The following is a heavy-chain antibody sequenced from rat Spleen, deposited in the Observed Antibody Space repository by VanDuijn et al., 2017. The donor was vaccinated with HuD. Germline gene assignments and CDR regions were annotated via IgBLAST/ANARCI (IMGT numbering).Heavy chain of an antibody. CDR1: GFTFSDYY. CDR3: TRGDGGYSRVLGDY. V-gene: IGHV5-20*01. J-gene: IGHJ2*01. Sequence: EVQLAESGGGLVQPGRSLKLSCAASGFTFSDYYMAWVRQAPTKGLEWVASISNTGDTFYPDSVKGRFSISRDDAKSTIYLYMNSLRSEDTATYYCTRGDGGYSRVLGDYWGQGVMVTVSS. CDR2: ISNTGDT. D-gene: IGHD1-11*01.